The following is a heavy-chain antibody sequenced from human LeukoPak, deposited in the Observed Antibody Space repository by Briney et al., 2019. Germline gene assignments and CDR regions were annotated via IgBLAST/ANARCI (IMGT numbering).Heavy chain of an antibody. CDR2: IYHSGST. Sequence: SETLSLTCAVSGYSISSGYYWGWIRQPPGKGREWIGSIYHSGSTYYNPSLKSRVTISVDTSKNQFSLKLSSVTAADTAVYYCARQQQYYDFWSGYYRFDPWGQGTLVTVSS. D-gene: IGHD3-3*01. CDR3: ARQQQYYDFWSGYYRFDP. J-gene: IGHJ5*02. V-gene: IGHV4-38-2*01. CDR1: GYSISSGYY.